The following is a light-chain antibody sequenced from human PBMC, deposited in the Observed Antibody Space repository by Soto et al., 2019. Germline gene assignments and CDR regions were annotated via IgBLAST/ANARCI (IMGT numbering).Light chain of an antibody. CDR3: QQHGQWPIT. J-gene: IGKJ5*01. CDR1: QSVSSY. V-gene: IGKV3D-15*01. CDR2: GAS. Sequence: EIVMTQSPATLSVSPGERATLSCRASQSVSSYLAWYQQKPGQAPRLLIYGASTRATGIPARFSGSGSGTEFTLTISSLQPEDFATYYCQQHGQWPITFGQGTRLEI.